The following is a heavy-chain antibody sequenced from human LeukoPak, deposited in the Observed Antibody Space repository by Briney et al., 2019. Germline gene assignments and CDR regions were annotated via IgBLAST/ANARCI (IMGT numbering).Heavy chain of an antibody. J-gene: IGHJ4*02. CDR1: GFTFSSYE. CDR2: ISSSGGYM. D-gene: IGHD3-9*01. CDR3: ARDTYDILTGLYYFDY. V-gene: IGHV3-48*03. Sequence: GGSLRLSCAASGFTFSSYEMDWVRQAPEKGLEWISYISSSGGYMYADSVKGRFTISRDNAKNSLYLQMNSLRAEDTGVYYCARDTYDILTGLYYFDYWGQGTLVTVSS.